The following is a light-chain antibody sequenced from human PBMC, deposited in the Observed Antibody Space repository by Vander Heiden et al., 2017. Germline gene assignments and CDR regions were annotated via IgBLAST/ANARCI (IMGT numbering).Light chain of an antibody. CDR3: IQSLQLRT. CDR1: QSLLHSNGYNY. Sequence: DIVMTQSQFYLHVTPGPPSSISCSSSQSLLHSNGYNYVDWYLQQPRQSPQLLIYVGSNRTSVVSDWFSGSGSGTDFTLKISRVEAEDVAFYYCIQSLQLRTFGQGTKLEIK. J-gene: IGKJ2*01. V-gene: IGKV2-28*01. CDR2: VGS.